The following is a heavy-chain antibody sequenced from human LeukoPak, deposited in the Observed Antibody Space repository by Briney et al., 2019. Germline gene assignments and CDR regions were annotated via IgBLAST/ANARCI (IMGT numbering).Heavy chain of an antibody. CDR3: ATGYYDSSGYYAH. Sequence: EASVKVSCKVSGYTLTELFMHWVRQAPGKGLEWMGGFDPEDGETIYAQKFQGRVTMTEDTSTDTAYMELSSLRSEDTAVYYCATGYYDSSGYYAHWGQGTLVTVSS. D-gene: IGHD3-22*01. V-gene: IGHV1-24*01. CDR1: GYTLTELF. CDR2: FDPEDGET. J-gene: IGHJ4*02.